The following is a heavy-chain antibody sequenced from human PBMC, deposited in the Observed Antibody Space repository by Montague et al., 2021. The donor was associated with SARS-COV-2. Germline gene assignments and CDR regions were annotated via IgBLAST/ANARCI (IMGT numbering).Heavy chain of an antibody. J-gene: IGHJ4*02. CDR2: INHSGST. Sequence: SETLSLTCTVSGGSISSYYWSWIRQPPGKGLEWIGEINHSGSTNYNPSLKSRVTISVDTSENQFSLKLSSVTAADTAVYYCARQGPFTMIVGNIFDYWGQGTLVTVSS. V-gene: IGHV4-34*01. CDR3: ARQGPFTMIVGNIFDY. CDR1: GGSISSYY. D-gene: IGHD3-22*01.